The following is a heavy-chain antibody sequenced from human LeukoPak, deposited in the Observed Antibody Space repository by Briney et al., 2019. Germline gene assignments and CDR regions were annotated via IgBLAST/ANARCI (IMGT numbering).Heavy chain of an antibody. CDR1: GYTFTGHS. Sequence: ASVKVSCKASGYTFTGHSMYWVRQAPGQGLEWMGWIKPNSGGTNYAQKFQGRVTMTRDTSISTAYMELSRLRSDDTAMYYCARGPHGRIYDILTGFDYWGQGTLVTVSS. CDR2: IKPNSGGT. V-gene: IGHV1-2*02. J-gene: IGHJ4*02. D-gene: IGHD3-9*01. CDR3: ARGPHGRIYDILTGFDY.